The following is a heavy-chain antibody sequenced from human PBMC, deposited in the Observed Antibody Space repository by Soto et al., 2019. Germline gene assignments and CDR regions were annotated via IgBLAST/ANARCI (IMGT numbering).Heavy chain of an antibody. Sequence: SETLSLTCTVSGGSISSYYLSWIRHPAGKGLEWIGRIYTSGSTNYNPSLKSRVTMSVDTYKNRFSLKLSSVTAADTAVHYCARDYDHYYYYYGMDVWGQGTTVTVSS. J-gene: IGHJ6*02. CDR2: IYTSGST. CDR3: ARDYDHYYYYYGMDV. D-gene: IGHD5-12*01. CDR1: GGSISSYY. V-gene: IGHV4-4*07.